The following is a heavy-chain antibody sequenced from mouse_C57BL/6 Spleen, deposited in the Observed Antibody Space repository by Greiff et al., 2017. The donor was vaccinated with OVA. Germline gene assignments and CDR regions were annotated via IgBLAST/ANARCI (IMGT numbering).Heavy chain of an antibody. J-gene: IGHJ2*01. V-gene: IGHV5-16*01. D-gene: IGHD1-1*01. CDR1: GFTFSDYY. CDR3: AREGYGLDY. Sequence: EVKLMESEGGLVQPGSSMKLSCTASGFTFSDYYMAWVRQVPEKGLEWVANINYDGSSTYYLDSLKSRFIISRDNAKNILYLQMSSLKSEDTATYYCAREGYGLDYWGQGTTLTVSS. CDR2: INYDGSST.